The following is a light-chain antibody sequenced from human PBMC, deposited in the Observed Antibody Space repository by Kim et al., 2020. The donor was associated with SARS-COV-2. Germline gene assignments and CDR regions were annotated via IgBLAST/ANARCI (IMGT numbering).Light chain of an antibody. CDR3: QVWDSDSDHYV. J-gene: IGLJ1*01. CDR1: NIGSKH. CDR2: YDS. Sequence: SYELTQPPSVSVAPGKTASITCGGNNIGSKHVHWYQQKPGQAPVLVIFYDSDRPSGIPERFSGSNSGNTATLSISRVEAGDEADYYCQVWDSDSDHYVFRTGTKVTV. V-gene: IGLV3-21*04.